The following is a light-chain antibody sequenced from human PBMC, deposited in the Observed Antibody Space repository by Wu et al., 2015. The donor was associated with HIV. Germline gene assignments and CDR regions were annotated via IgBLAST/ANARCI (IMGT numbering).Light chain of an antibody. CDR3: QQYNDYPWT. CDR1: DSISTL. CDR2: QSS. J-gene: IGKJ1*01. V-gene: IGKV1-5*03. Sequence: DILMTQPPSTLSASVGDKITITCRASDSISTLLAWYQQKPGKAPKLLIYQSSSLENGIPSRFSGSGSGTEFILTISSLQPDDFATYYCQQYNDYPWTFGRGTKVDIK.